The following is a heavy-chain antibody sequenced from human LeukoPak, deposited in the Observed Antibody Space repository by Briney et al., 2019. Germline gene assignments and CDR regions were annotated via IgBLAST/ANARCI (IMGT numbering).Heavy chain of an antibody. V-gene: IGHV3-66*02. J-gene: IGHJ4*02. CDR2: IYSGGST. Sequence: GVSLRLSCAASGFTVSSNYMSWVRQAPGRGLEWVSVIYSGGSTYYADSVKGRFTISRDNSKNTLYLQMNSLRAEDTAVYYCARDGRIFGVVIPFDYWGQGTLVTVSS. CDR3: ARDGRIFGVVIPFDY. D-gene: IGHD3-3*01. CDR1: GFTVSSNY.